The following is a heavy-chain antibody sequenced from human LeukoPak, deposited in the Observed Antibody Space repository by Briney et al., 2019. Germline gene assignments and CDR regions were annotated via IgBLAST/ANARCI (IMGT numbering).Heavy chain of an antibody. D-gene: IGHD3-10*01. CDR3: AKDVLGEDNWFDP. Sequence: PGRSLRLSCAASGFTFSSYAMTWVRQAPGKGLEWVSTISGSGRSTYYADSVKGRFTLSRDYSKNTLYLQMNSLTAEDTAVYYCAKDVLGEDNWFDPWGQGTLVTVSS. CDR2: ISGSGRST. J-gene: IGHJ5*02. CDR1: GFTFSSYA. V-gene: IGHV3-23*01.